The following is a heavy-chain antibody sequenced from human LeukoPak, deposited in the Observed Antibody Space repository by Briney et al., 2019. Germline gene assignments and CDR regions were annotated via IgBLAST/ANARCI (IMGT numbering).Heavy chain of an antibody. D-gene: IGHD3-3*01. CDR1: GFTFSNFG. J-gene: IGHJ4*02. CDR3: AKVGETDFWSGQEVY. V-gene: IGHV3-30*18. CDR2: ISYDGKVT. Sequence: GGSLRLSCAASGFTFSNFGMHWVRQAPGKGLEWVAVISYDGKVTFYADSVKGRFTISRDNSKNTLYLQMNSPRVEDTAVYYCAKVGETDFWSGQEVYWGQGTLVTVSS.